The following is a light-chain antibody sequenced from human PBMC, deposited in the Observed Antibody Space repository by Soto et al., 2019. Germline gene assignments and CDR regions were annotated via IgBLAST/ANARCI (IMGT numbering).Light chain of an antibody. Sequence: EIVLTQSPATLSLSPGERATLSCRASQSVTTYLTWYQQKPGQAPRLLIYDASTRATDIPARFSGSGSGTAFTLTISSLEPEDFAVYYCQHRGNWPRTFGQGTKLEIK. J-gene: IGKJ2*01. CDR1: QSVTTY. CDR2: DAS. CDR3: QHRGNWPRT. V-gene: IGKV3-11*01.